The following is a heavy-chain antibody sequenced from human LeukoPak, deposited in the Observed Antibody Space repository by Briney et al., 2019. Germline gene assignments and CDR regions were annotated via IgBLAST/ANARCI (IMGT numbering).Heavy chain of an antibody. D-gene: IGHD5-12*01. J-gene: IGHJ3*01. V-gene: IGHV3-23*01. CDR3: ARRLSLRFDAFAV. CDR1: GFTFSSYA. Sequence: GGSLRLSCAASGFTFSSYAMKWVRQAPGKGLEWVSGISGSGGSTYYADSVKGRFTISRDTSKNTLFLHMNSLRAGDTALYYCARRLSLRFDAFAVWGPRTVVTVSS. CDR2: ISGSGGST.